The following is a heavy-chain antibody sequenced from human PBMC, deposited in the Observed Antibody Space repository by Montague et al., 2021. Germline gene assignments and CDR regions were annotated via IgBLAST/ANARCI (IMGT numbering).Heavy chain of an antibody. CDR2: IYYRGST. Sequence: TLSLTCTVSGGSISSGGYYWSWIRQHPGKGLEWIGYIYYRGSTYYNPSLKSRVPISVGTSKNQFSLKLSSVTAADTAVYYCARVTDSSGYYWGAFDIWGQGTMVTVSS. V-gene: IGHV4-31*03. J-gene: IGHJ3*02. CDR1: GGSISSGGYY. D-gene: IGHD3-22*01. CDR3: ARVTDSSGYYWGAFDI.